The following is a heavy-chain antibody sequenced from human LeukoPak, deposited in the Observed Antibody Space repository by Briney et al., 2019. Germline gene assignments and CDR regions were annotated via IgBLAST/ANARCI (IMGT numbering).Heavy chain of an antibody. D-gene: IGHD2-21*02. Sequence: SETLSLTCAVYGGSFSGYYWSWIRQPPGKGLEWIGEINHSGSTNYNPSLKSRVTISVDTSKNQFSLKLSSVTAADTAVYYCARFIVVVTNGTDVWGQGTTVTVSS. CDR3: ARFIVVVTNGTDV. CDR2: INHSGST. J-gene: IGHJ6*02. CDR1: GGSFSGYY. V-gene: IGHV4-34*01.